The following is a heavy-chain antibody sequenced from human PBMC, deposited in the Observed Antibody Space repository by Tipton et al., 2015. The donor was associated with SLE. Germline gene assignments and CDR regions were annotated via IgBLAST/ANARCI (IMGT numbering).Heavy chain of an antibody. V-gene: IGHV4-61*09. D-gene: IGHD3-10*01. Sequence: TLSLTCTGSGGSISSGSFYWCWIRPPAGKGLEWIGHIYTSGSTNYNPSLKSRVTISVDTSKNQFSLKLSSVTAADTAVYYCARAYVLLNAFDIWGQGTMVTVSS. CDR1: GGSISSGSFY. CDR3: ARAYVLLNAFDI. CDR2: IYTSGST. J-gene: IGHJ3*02.